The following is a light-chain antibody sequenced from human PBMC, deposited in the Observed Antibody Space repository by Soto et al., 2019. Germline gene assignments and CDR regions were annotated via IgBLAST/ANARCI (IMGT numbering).Light chain of an antibody. CDR3: QQYHSYWT. J-gene: IGKJ1*01. CDR2: KAS. V-gene: IGKV1-5*03. CDR1: QSISSW. Sequence: DIQMTQSPSTLSASVGDRVTITCRASQSISSWLAWYQQKPGKAPKLLIYKASSLESGVPSRFSGSGSGTEFTLTISRLQPDDFATYYCQQYHSYWTFGQGTKLEIK.